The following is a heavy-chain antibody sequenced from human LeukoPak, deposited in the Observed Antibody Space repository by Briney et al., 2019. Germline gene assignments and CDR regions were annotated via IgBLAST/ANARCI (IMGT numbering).Heavy chain of an antibody. D-gene: IGHD5-12*01. V-gene: IGHV3-74*03. CDR3: AGGYDSGFDY. J-gene: IGHJ4*02. Sequence: GGSLRLSCAASGFTVSSNCMSWVRQAPGKGLVWVSRINSDGSTTTHADSVKGRFTISRDNAKNTLSLQMNSLRAEDTAVYYCAGGYDSGFDYWGQGTLVTVSS. CDR1: GFTVSSNC. CDR2: INSDGSTT.